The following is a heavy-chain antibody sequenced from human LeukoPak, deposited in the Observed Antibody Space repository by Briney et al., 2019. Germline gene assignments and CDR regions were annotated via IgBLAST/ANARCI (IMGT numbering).Heavy chain of an antibody. CDR3: ARLCPAWPYGDYLNGWFDP. D-gene: IGHD4-17*01. CDR2: IYPGDSDT. V-gene: IGHV5-51*01. CDR1: GYSFTSYW. Sequence: GESLKISCKGSGYSFTSYWIGWVRQMPGKGLEWMGIIYPGDSDTRYSPSFQGQVTISADKSISTAYLQWSSLKASDTAMYYCARLCPAWPYGDYLNGWFDPWGQGTLVTVSS. J-gene: IGHJ5*02.